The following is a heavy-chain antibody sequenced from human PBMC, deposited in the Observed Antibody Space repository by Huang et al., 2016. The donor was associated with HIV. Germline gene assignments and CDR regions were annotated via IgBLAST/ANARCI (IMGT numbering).Heavy chain of an antibody. CDR2: INHRGST. CDR1: GGTLSGSY. D-gene: IGHD3-22*01. J-gene: IGHJ3*02. V-gene: IGHV4-34*01. CDR3: ARGPDYYDSSGREAFDI. Sequence: QVQLQQWGAGLLKPSETLSLTCAVYGGTLSGSYWIGEINHRGSTNYNPSLKRRFTIAVETSKPHLSLKLNSVTATDTAVYYCARGPDYYDSSGREAFDIWGQGTMVTVSS.